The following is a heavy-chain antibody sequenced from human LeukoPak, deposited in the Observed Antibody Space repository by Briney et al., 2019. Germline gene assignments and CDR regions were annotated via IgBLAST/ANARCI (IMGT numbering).Heavy chain of an antibody. CDR2: LCYSGNS. Sequence: KPSETLSLTCTVSGGSISSSSYYWDWTRQPPGKGLEWIGSLCYSGNSYYNLSLKSRVTISVDTSENQCSLNLRSVTAADTAVYFCARRKGNSDYFDFWGQGTLGTVSS. D-gene: IGHD4-23*01. CDR3: ARRKGNSDYFDF. CDR1: GGSISSSSYY. J-gene: IGHJ4*02. V-gene: IGHV4-39*01.